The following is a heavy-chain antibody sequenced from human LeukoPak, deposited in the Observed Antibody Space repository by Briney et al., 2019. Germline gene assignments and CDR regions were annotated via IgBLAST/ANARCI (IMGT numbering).Heavy chain of an antibody. D-gene: IGHD6-13*01. CDR2: ISNRNGYT. J-gene: IGHJ4*02. V-gene: IGHV3-11*05. CDR3: ARDRGTAAGNDY. CDR1: GFTFSDFY. Sequence: PGGSLRLSCAASGFTFSDFYMSWIRQAPGKGLEWVSYISNRNGYTNYADSVKGRFTISRDNAKNSLYLQMNSLSAEDTAVYYCARDRGTAAGNDYWGQGTLVTVSS.